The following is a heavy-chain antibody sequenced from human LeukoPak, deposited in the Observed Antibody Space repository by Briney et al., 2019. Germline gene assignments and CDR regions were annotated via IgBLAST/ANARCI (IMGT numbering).Heavy chain of an antibody. D-gene: IGHD6-13*01. CDR1: GGSISSGGYS. CDR3: ARGQPPDY. V-gene: IGHV4-31*03. CDR2: FYYSGST. Sequence: SETLSLTCTVSGGSISSGGYSWSWIRQHPGKGLEWIGYFYYSGSTYYNPSLKSRVTISVDTSKNQFSLKLSSVTAADTAVYYCARGQPPDYWGQGTLVTVSS. J-gene: IGHJ4*02.